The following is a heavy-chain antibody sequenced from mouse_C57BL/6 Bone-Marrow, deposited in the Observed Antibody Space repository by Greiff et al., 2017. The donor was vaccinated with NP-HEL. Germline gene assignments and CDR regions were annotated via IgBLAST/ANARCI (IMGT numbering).Heavy chain of an antibody. CDR2: IYPSDSET. CDR3: ARPVYYYGSSSYAMDY. V-gene: IGHV1-61*01. D-gene: IGHD1-1*01. Sequence: QVQLKQPGAELVRPGSSVKLSCKASGYTFTSYWMDWVKQRPGQGLEWIGNIYPSDSETHYNQKFEDKATLTVDKSSSTAYMQLSSLTSEDSAVYYCARPVYYYGSSSYAMDYWGQGTSVTVAS. J-gene: IGHJ4*01. CDR1: GYTFTSYW.